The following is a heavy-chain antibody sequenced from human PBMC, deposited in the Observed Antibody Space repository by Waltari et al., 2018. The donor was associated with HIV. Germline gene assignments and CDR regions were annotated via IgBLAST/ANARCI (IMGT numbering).Heavy chain of an antibody. J-gene: IGHJ5*02. Sequence: QVQLQQWGAGRFKPAAPLSLTCAVSDGSFSGYYWSWVRQPPGQGLEWIGEINHSGSTNYNPSLKSRVTISVATSKNQFSLKLSAVTAADTAVYYCARHGNYGDYVFDPWGQGTLVTVSS. V-gene: IGHV4-34*01. D-gene: IGHD4-17*01. CDR2: INHSGST. CDR1: DGSFSGYY. CDR3: ARHGNYGDYVFDP.